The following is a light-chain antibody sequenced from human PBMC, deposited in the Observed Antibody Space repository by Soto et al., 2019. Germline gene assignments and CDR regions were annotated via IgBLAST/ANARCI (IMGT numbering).Light chain of an antibody. V-gene: IGKV3-11*01. Sequence: EIVLTQSPATLSLSPGERATLSCRASQTISRYLAWYQQKPGQAPRLLIYDASNRAAGIPARFSGFGSGTDFTLTISRLEPEDVAIYYCQQPTNWPLSFGGGTNVEIK. CDR3: QQPTNWPLS. CDR2: DAS. CDR1: QTISRY. J-gene: IGKJ4*01.